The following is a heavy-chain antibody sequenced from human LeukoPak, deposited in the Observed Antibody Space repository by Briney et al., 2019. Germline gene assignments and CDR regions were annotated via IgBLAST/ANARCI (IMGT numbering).Heavy chain of an antibody. CDR3: ARSGNILTGYYKARFDY. CDR1: GYTFTSYG. D-gene: IGHD3-9*01. J-gene: IGHJ4*02. V-gene: IGHV1-18*01. Sequence: ASVKVSCKASGYTFTSYGISWVRQAPGQGLEWMGWISAYNGNTNYAQKLQGRVTMTTDTSTSTAYRELRSLRSDDTAVYYWARSGNILTGYYKARFDYWGQGTLVTVSS. CDR2: ISAYNGNT.